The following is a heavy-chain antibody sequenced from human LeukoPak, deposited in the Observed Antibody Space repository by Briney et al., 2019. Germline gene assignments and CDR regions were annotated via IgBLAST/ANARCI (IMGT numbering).Heavy chain of an antibody. J-gene: IGHJ4*02. CDR2: INHSGIT. CDR3: ARGRTYTNCSSTSCYSTFDY. Sequence: SETLSLTCAVYGGSFSGYYWSWIRQPPGKGLEGIGEINHSGITNYNPSLKKRVNISVDPSNNQFSLKPSSVTAADTAVYYCARGRTYTNCSSTSCYSTFDYWGQGTLVTVSS. CDR1: GGSFSGYY. D-gene: IGHD2-2*01. V-gene: IGHV4-34*01.